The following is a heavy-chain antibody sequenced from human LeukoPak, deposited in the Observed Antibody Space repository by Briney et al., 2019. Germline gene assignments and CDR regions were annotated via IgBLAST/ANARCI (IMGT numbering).Heavy chain of an antibody. V-gene: IGHV4-34*01. J-gene: IGHJ6*02. CDR3: ARVRVRYCSSTSCYADYYYYYGMDV. D-gene: IGHD2-2*01. CDR1: GGSFSGYY. CDR2: INHSGST. Sequence: SETPSLTCAVYGGSFSGYYWSWIRQPPGKGLEWIGEINHSGSTNYNPSLKSRVTISVDTSKNQFSLKLSSVTAADTAVYYCARVRVRYCSSTSCYADYYYYYGMDVWGQGTTVTVSS.